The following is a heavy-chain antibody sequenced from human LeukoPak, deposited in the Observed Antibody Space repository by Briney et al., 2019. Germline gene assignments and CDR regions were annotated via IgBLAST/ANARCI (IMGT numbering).Heavy chain of an antibody. J-gene: IGHJ4*02. CDR3: ARGGRDGYSPINY. V-gene: IGHV4-59*01. CDR2: IYYSGST. D-gene: IGHD5-24*01. CDR1: GGSMNSNY. Sequence: SETLSLICTVSGGSMNSNYWSWIRQPPRPGQGRIGYIYYSGSTNYNPSLKSRVSMLVDSSKNPFSLKLSSVTAADTAVYYCARGGRDGYSPINYWGQGILVTVSS.